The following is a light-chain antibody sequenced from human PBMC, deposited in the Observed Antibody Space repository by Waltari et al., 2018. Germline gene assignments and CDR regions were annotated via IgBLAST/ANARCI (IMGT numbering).Light chain of an antibody. CDR3: SSYAGNNIDVI. J-gene: IGLJ2*01. CDR2: QVN. V-gene: IGLV2-8*01. Sequence: HSTLTQLPTPSGSPEHSSTTPFPEPGIAVGHHTQFPWYQQLPDKAPRLIIYQVNKLPSGVPDRFSGSKSGNTASLTVSGLQADDEADYYCSSYAGNNIDVIFGGGTKLTVL. CDR1: GIAVGHHTQ.